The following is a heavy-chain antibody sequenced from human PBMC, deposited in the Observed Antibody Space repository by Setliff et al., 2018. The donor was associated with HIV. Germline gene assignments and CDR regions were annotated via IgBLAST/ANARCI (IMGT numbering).Heavy chain of an antibody. Sequence: GGSLRLSCAASGFTFSNAWMNWVRQAPGKGLEWVGRIKSKTDGGTTDYAAPVKGRFTISRDDSKKTLYLQMNSLKTEDTAVYYCTTDYDSNGYYLFLGFDIWGQGTMVTVSS. CDR3: TTDYDSNGYYLFLGFDI. CDR1: GFTFSNAW. J-gene: IGHJ3*02. V-gene: IGHV3-15*01. D-gene: IGHD3-22*01. CDR2: IKSKTDGGTT.